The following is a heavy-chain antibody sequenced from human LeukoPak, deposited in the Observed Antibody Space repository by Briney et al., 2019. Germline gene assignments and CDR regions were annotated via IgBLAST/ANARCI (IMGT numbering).Heavy chain of an antibody. J-gene: IGHJ3*02. CDR1: GGSISSYY. CDR3: ARQYSSSINLAFDI. V-gene: IGHV4-4*07. D-gene: IGHD6-13*01. CDR2: IYTSGST. Sequence: SETLSLTCTVSGGSISSYYWSWIRQPAGKGLEWIGRIYTSGSTNYNPSRKSRVTMSVDTSKNQFSLKLSSVTAADTAVYYCARQYSSSINLAFDIWGQGTMVTVSS.